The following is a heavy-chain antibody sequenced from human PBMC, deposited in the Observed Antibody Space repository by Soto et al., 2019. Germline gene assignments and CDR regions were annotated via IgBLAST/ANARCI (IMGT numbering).Heavy chain of an antibody. CDR3: AMRPGSSWTCFDP. J-gene: IGHJ5*02. Sequence: QVQLQESGPGLVKPSETLSLTCTVSGGSISSYYWSWIRQPPGKGLEWIGYIYYSGSTNYDPSLTIRVTISVDTSKNQFSLKLSAVTAADTAVYYCAMRPGSSWTCFDPWVQGTLVTVSS. D-gene: IGHD6-13*01. CDR1: GGSISSYY. CDR2: IYYSGST. V-gene: IGHV4-59*12.